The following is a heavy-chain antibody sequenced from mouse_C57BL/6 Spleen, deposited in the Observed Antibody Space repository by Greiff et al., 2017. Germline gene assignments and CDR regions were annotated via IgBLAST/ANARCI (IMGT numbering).Heavy chain of an antibody. CDR2: INPGSVGT. Sequence: VQLQQSGAELVRPGTSVTVSCKASGYAFTNYLLEWVKQRPGPGLEWIGVINPGSVGTNYIEKFKGKATLTADKSSSTAYRQLSSLTSEDSAVYFCARSNYNYFDYWGQGTTLTVSS. V-gene: IGHV1-54*01. CDR1: GYAFTNYL. CDR3: ARSNYNYFDY. D-gene: IGHD2-5*01. J-gene: IGHJ2*01.